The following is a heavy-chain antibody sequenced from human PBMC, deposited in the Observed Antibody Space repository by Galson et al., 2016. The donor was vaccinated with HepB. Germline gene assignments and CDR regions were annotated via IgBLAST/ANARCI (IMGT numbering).Heavy chain of an antibody. Sequence: SLRLSCAASGFKFPYFWVSWVRQTPGKGLEWVANINQDGNEKHFVESLRGRSTISRDNGRASLSLQMNSLRVEDTAIYFCVREGVRRISVRHQGYFDFWGQGVLVTVSS. J-gene: IGHJ4*02. CDR2: INQDGNEK. D-gene: IGHD2/OR15-2a*01. V-gene: IGHV3-7*03. CDR1: GFKFPYFW. CDR3: VREGVRRISVRHQGYFDF.